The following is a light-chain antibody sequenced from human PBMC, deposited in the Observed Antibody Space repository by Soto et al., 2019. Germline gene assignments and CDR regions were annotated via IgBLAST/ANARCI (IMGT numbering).Light chain of an antibody. CDR1: QGIAYW. CDR2: AAS. CDR3: QQYNSFSKT. J-gene: IGKJ1*01. Sequence: DIQLTQSPSLLSASVGDRVTITCRASQGIAYWLAWYQQKPGKAPNLLIYAASTLETGVPSRFSGSGYGTEFTLTIASLQPDDSATYYCQQYNSFSKTFGRGTKVDSK. V-gene: IGKV1-5*01.